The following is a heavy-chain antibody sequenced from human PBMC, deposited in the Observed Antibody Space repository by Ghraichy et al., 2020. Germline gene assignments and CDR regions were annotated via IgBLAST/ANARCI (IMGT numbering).Heavy chain of an antibody. V-gene: IGHV4-34*01. J-gene: IGHJ4*02. CDR1: GGSFSGYY. CDR2: INHSGST. CDR3: ARVKRGWLQSLINN. Sequence: SETLSLTCAVYGGSFSGYYWSWIRQPPGKGLEWIGEINHSGSTNYNPSLKSRVTISVDTSKNQFSLKLSSVTAADTAVYYCARVKRGWLQSLINNWGQGTLVTVSS. D-gene: IGHD5-24*01.